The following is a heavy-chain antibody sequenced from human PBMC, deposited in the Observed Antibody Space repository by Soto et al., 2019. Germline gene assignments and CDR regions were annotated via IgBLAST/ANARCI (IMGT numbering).Heavy chain of an antibody. J-gene: IGHJ4*02. V-gene: IGHV1-69*02. Sequence: QVQLVQSGAEVKKPGSSVKVSCKASGATFNFYTINWVRQAPGLGLEWMGRFNPILSFSNSALKFQGRVTLTADKSTSTAYMVLSSLRSEDTAIYYCATSFGSGSRACDYWGQGALVTVSS. CDR2: FNPILSFS. D-gene: IGHD3-10*01. CDR3: ATSFGSGSRACDY. CDR1: GATFNFYT.